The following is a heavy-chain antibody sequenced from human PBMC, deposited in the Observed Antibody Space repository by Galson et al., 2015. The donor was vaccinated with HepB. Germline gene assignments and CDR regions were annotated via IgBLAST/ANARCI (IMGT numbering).Heavy chain of an antibody. D-gene: IGHD3-10*01. CDR1: GYSLSEFS. CDR3: AGGGHYGAFDI. V-gene: IGHV1-24*01. J-gene: IGHJ3*02. CDR2: LDPEDGEA. Sequence: SVKVSCKVAGYSLSEFSLHWVRQAPGKGLEWMGGLDPEDGEAIYKQRFQGRVIMTEDTSTDTAHMELSGLRVEDTAVYYCAGGGHYGAFDIWGQGTMVIVSS.